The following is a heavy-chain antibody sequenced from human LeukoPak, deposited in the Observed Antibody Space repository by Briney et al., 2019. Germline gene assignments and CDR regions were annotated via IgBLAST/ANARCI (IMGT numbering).Heavy chain of an antibody. CDR1: GFTFSLYS. J-gene: IGHJ5*01. CDR3: ARGGRRFDS. CDR2: ISSGSDYI. D-gene: IGHD2-15*01. V-gene: IGHV3-21*01. Sequence: GGSLRLSCAASGFTFSLYSMNWVRQAPGKGLEWVSSISSGSDYIFYGDSLKGRFSISRDNAKNSLYLQMNSLGAEDTAVYYCARGGRRFDSWGQGTLVSVSS.